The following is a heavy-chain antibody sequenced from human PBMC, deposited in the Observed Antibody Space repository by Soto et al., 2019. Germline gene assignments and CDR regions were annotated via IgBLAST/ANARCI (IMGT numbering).Heavy chain of an antibody. CDR1: GFTFSSYG. CDR2: IWYDGSSK. Sequence: GGSLRLSCAASGFTFSSYGMHWVRQAPGKGLEWVAVIWYDGSSKCYADSVKGRFTISRDNSKNTLYLQMNSLRAEDTAVYYCARDPFNPPYCSSTSCLTGDYYMDVWGKGTTVTVSS. D-gene: IGHD2-2*01. V-gene: IGHV3-33*01. CDR3: ARDPFNPPYCSSTSCLTGDYYMDV. J-gene: IGHJ6*03.